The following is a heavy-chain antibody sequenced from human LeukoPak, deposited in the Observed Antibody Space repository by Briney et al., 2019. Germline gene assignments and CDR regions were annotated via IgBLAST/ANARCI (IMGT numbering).Heavy chain of an antibody. D-gene: IGHD6-19*01. V-gene: IGHV4-39*07. CDR3: ARRRTASGWPFDI. J-gene: IGHJ3*02. CDR2: IFYSGST. Sequence: SETLSLTCTVSGGSISTSNYYWGWIRRPPGKGLEWIGNIFYSGSTYYSPSLRSRVTISLDTSRNQFSLKLNSVTAADTAVYYCARRRTASGWPFDIWGQGTMVTVSS. CDR1: GGSISTSNYY.